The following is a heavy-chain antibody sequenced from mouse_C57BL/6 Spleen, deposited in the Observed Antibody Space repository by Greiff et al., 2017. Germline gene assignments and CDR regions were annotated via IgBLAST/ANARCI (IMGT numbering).Heavy chain of an antibody. J-gene: IGHJ2*01. CDR1: GYTFTDYN. CDR2: INPNNGGT. CDR3: ARKGYYGSSYYYFDC. D-gene: IGHD1-1*01. Sequence: VQLKESGPELVKPGASVKMSCKASGYTFTDYNMHWVKQSHGKSLEWIGYINPNNGGTSYNQKFKGKATLTVNKSSSTAYMELRSLTSEDSAVYYCARKGYYGSSYYYFDCWGQGTTLTVSS. V-gene: IGHV1-22*01.